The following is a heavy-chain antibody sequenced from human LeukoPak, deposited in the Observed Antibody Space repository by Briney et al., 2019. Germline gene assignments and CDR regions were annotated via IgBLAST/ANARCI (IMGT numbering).Heavy chain of an antibody. CDR3: ARGSDSSGYYLDY. J-gene: IGHJ4*02. D-gene: IGHD3-22*01. Sequence: SETLSLTCTVSGGSISSSSYYWGWIRQPPGKGLEWIRSIYYSGSTYYNPSLKSRVTISADTSKNQFSLKLSSVTAADTAVYYCARGSDSSGYYLDYWGQGTLVTVSS. CDR2: IYYSGST. V-gene: IGHV4-39*07. CDR1: GGSISSSSYY.